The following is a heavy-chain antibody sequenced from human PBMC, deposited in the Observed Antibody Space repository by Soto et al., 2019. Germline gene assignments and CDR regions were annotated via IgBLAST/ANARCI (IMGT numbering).Heavy chain of an antibody. Sequence: EVQLVESGGGLVQPGRSLRLSCAASGFTFDDYAMHWVRQAPGKGLEWVSGISGSGGSTYYADSVKGRFTISRDNSKNTLYLQMNSLRAEDTAVYYCAKAYVGGLKYSSSWSYYFDYWGQGTLVTVSS. J-gene: IGHJ4*02. D-gene: IGHD6-13*01. CDR1: GFTFDDYA. CDR2: ISGSGGST. V-gene: IGHV3-23*04. CDR3: AKAYVGGLKYSSSWSYYFDY.